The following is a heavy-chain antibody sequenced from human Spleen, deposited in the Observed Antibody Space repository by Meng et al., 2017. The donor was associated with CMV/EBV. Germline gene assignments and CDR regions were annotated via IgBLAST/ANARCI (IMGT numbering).Heavy chain of an antibody. CDR1: GGSMISYY. CDR2: VDHSGST. J-gene: IGHJ4*02. Sequence: GSLRLSCTVSGGSMISYYWTWIRQPPGKGLEWVGYVDHSGSTSYNPSLKSRVTISLVTSENQFSLQVTSVTAADTAMYYCARESVRRIAVVTAGYFDYWGQGALVTVSS. D-gene: IGHD2-21*02. CDR3: ARESVRRIAVVTAGYFDY. V-gene: IGHV4-59*01.